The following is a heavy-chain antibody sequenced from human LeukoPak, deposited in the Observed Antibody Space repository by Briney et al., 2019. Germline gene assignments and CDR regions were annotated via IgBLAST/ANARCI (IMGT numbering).Heavy chain of an antibody. D-gene: IGHD3-22*01. V-gene: IGHV3-64*01. CDR2: ISSNGGST. Sequence: GGSLRLSCAASGFTFSSYEMNWVRQAPGKGLEYVSAISSNGGSTYYANSVKGRFTISRDNSKNTLYLQMGSLRAEDMAVYYCARWENDRCYFDYWGQGTLVTVSS. CDR1: GFTFSSYE. J-gene: IGHJ4*02. CDR3: ARWENDRCYFDY.